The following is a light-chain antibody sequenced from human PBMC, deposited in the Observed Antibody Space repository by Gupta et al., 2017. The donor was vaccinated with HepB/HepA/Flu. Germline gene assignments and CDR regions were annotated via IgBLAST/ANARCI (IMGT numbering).Light chain of an antibody. J-gene: IGLJ2*01. Sequence: YKLSEPLYVSVSPGQTASLLCSGDNLEDKYVCWYQQKPGHTPVVVIYQVSKRPSGIPGRFSGSNSGNTATLTITGTHATDDADYCCQAWDSSVVVGFGGGTKLTVL. CDR3: QAWDSSVVVG. V-gene: IGLV3-1*01. CDR1: NLEDKY. CDR2: QVS.